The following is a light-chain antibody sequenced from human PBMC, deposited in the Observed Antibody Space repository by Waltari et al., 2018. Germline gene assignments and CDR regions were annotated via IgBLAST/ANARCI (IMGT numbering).Light chain of an antibody. J-gene: IGLJ2*01. CDR3: LLSYNGGRV. Sequence: QAVVTQEPSLTVSSGGTVTLTCGSSTGAVTSRHYPYWFQQKPGQAPTTVIYDTSNKHSWTPARFSGSLLGGNAALTLSGAQPEDEAEYYCLLSYNGGRVFGGGTRLTVL. V-gene: IGLV7-46*01. CDR2: DTS. CDR1: TGAVTSRHY.